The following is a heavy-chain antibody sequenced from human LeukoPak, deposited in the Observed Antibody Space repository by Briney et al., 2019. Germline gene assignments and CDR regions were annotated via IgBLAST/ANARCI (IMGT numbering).Heavy chain of an antibody. V-gene: IGHV3-11*03. CDR1: GFTSSNYY. Sequence: GGTLRLSCAASGFTSSNYYMSWIRHAPGEGLAWVSYISSSGTYTHYADSVKGRFAISRDAAKNSLYLLMNSLRAEDTAVHYCAAGLMGTLFGYWGQRILVTASS. CDR3: AAGLMGTLFGY. CDR2: ISSSGTYT. D-gene: IGHD2-21*01. J-gene: IGHJ4*02.